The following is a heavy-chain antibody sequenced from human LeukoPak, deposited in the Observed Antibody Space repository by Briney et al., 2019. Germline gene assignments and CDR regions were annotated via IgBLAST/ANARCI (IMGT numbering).Heavy chain of an antibody. CDR3: ARDYCSSTSCLFDY. V-gene: IGHV1-2*06. Sequence: ASVKVSCKASGYTFTGYHMHWVRQAPGQGLEWMGRIDPNSGDTNSAQNFQGRVTMTRDTSISTAYMELSRLRSDDTAVYYCARDYCSSTSCLFDYWGQGTLVTVSS. CDR1: GYTFTGYH. D-gene: IGHD2-2*01. CDR2: IDPNSGDT. J-gene: IGHJ4*02.